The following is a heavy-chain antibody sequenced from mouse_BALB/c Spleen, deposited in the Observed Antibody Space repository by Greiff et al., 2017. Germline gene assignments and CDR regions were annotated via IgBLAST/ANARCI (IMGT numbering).Heavy chain of an antibody. D-gene: IGHD4-1*01. J-gene: IGHJ3*01. CDR3: ARSSLTGGFAY. V-gene: IGHV3-2*02. CDR1: GYSITSDYA. CDR2: ISYSGST. Sequence: EVKVEESGPGLVKPSQSLSLTCTVTGYSITSDYAWNWIRQFPGNKLEWMGYISYSGSTSYNPSLKSRISITRDTSKNQFFLQLNSVTTEDTATYYCARSSLTGGFAYWGQGTLVTVSA.